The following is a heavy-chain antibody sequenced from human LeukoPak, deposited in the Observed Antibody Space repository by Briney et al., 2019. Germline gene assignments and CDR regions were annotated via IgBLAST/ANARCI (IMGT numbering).Heavy chain of an antibody. CDR1: GFTFDDNG. D-gene: IGHD2-15*01. Sequence: PAGSLSLSGAASGFTFDDNGMSWVRQAPGKGLVWVSGVNWNGGSTGYADSVKGRFTISRDNAKNSLYLQMNSLRAEDTALYHCARVRYCSGGSCSDYFDYWGQGTLVTVSS. CDR3: ARVRYCSGGSCSDYFDY. J-gene: IGHJ4*02. V-gene: IGHV3-20*01. CDR2: VNWNGGST.